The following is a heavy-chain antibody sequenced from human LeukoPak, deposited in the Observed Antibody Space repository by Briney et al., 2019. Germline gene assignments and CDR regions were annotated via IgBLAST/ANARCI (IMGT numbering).Heavy chain of an antibody. Sequence: PGGSLRLSCAASGFTFSNHKINWVRQAPGKGLEWVSYISSTSSTIYYADSVKGRFTISRDNAKNSLYLQMHSLRAEDTAVYYCARDSVPTYSGSYFSAFDIWGQGTMVSVSS. CDR3: ARDSVPTYSGSYFSAFDI. J-gene: IGHJ3*02. V-gene: IGHV3-48*01. CDR2: ISSTSSTI. CDR1: GFTFSNHK. D-gene: IGHD1-26*01.